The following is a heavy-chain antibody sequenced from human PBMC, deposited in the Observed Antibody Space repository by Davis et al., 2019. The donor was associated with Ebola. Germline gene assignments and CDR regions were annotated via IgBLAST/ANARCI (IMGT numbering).Heavy chain of an antibody. CDR1: GFTFSNYG. V-gene: IGHV3-30*18. Sequence: GESLKISCAASGFTFSNYGMHWVRQAPGKGLEWVAVISYDGSNKYYADSVKGRFTISRDNSKNTLYLQMNSLRAEDTAVYYCAKDLAGRFDYWGQGTLVTVSS. CDR3: AKDLAGRFDY. CDR2: ISYDGSNK. J-gene: IGHJ4*02. D-gene: IGHD6-19*01.